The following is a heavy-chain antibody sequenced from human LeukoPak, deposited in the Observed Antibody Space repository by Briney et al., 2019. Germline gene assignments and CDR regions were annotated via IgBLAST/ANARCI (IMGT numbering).Heavy chain of an antibody. J-gene: IGHJ4*02. D-gene: IGHD3-10*01. V-gene: IGHV3-64*01. CDR3: ARAGQRGVIDY. CDR1: GFTFSSYA. CDR2: ISSNGGST. Sequence: GGSLRLSCAASGFTFSSYAMHWVRQAPGKGLECVSAISSNGGSTYYANSVKGRFTISRDNSKNTLYLQMGSLRAEDMAVYYCARAGQRGVIDYWGQGTLVTVSS.